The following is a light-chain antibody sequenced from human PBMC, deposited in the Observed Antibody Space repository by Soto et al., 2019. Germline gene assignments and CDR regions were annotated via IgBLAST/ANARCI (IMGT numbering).Light chain of an antibody. CDR3: QQSYPAT. CDR1: QSVSSY. V-gene: IGKV3-20*01. CDR2: GAS. Sequence: EIVLTQSPATLSLSPGERATLSCRASQSVSSYLAWYQQKPGQAPRLLIYGASSRATGIPDRFSGSGSGTDFTLTISRLEPEDFAVYYCQQSYPATFGQGTKVDIK. J-gene: IGKJ1*01.